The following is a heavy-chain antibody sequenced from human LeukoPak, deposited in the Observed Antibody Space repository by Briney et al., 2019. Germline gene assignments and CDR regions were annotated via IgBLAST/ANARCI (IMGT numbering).Heavy chain of an antibody. V-gene: IGHV3-23*01. CDR3: AKRGDLDSSGSLRYFDY. Sequence: GGSLRLSCAASGFXFSNYGMSWVRQAPGKGLEWVSVISGSGGSTFYADSVKGRFTISRDNSKHTLYLQMNSLRAEDTAVYYCAKRGDLDSSGSLRYFDYWGQGTLVTVSS. CDR2: ISGSGGST. D-gene: IGHD3-22*01. J-gene: IGHJ4*02. CDR1: GFXFSNYG.